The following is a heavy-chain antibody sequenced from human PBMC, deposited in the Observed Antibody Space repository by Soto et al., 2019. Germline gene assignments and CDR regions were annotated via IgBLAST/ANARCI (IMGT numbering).Heavy chain of an antibody. Sequence: QVQLVESGGGVVQPGRSLRLSCAASGFTFSSYGMHWVRQAPGKGLEWVAVISYDGSNKYYADSVKGRFTISRDNSKYTLYRQMNSLRAEVTAVYYCAEGKQWLFTGVYFHYWGQGTLVTVSS. J-gene: IGHJ4*02. D-gene: IGHD6-19*01. V-gene: IGHV3-30*03. CDR2: ISYDGSNK. CDR1: GFTFSSYG. CDR3: AEGKQWLFTGVYFHY.